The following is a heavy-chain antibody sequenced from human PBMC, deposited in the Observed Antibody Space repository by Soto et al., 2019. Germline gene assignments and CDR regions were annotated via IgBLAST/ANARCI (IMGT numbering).Heavy chain of an antibody. CDR1: GFTFSEYS. J-gene: IGHJ4*02. D-gene: IGHD5-12*01. Sequence: DVQLVASGGGLVRPGGSLRLSCTASGFTFSEYSMSWVRQAPGKGLEWVSSITHSGTYVYYADSVKGRFTISRDSASNSLFLQMTSLRAEDTAVYHCARARGNDWYSDYWGQGTLVTVSS. V-gene: IGHV3-21*01. CDR3: ARARGNDWYSDY. CDR2: ITHSGTYV.